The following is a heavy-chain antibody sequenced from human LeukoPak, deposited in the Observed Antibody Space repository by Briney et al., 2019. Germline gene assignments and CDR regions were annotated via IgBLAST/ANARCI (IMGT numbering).Heavy chain of an antibody. CDR1: GGSISSSSYY. D-gene: IGHD3-22*01. Sequence: PSETLPLTCTVSGGSISSSSYYWGWIRQPPGKGLEWIGSIYYSGSTYYNPSLKSRVTISVDTSKNQFSLKLSSVTAADTAVYYCARQGDYYDSSGYGGNWFDPWGQGTLVTVSS. CDR2: IYYSGST. J-gene: IGHJ5*02. V-gene: IGHV4-39*01. CDR3: ARQGDYYDSSGYGGNWFDP.